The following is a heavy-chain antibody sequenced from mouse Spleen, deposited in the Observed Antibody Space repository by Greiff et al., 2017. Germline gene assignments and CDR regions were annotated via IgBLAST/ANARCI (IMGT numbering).Heavy chain of an antibody. D-gene: IGHD4-1*01. Sequence: EVKLMESGGGLVKPGGSLKLSCAASGFTFSSYAMSWVRQTPEKRLEWVATISSGGSYTYYPDSVKGRFTISRDNAKNTLYLQMSSLRSEDTAMYYCARVKLGPHYYAMDYWGQGTSVTVSS. CDR1: GFTFSSYA. CDR3: ARVKLGPHYYAMDY. J-gene: IGHJ4*01. V-gene: IGHV5-9-1*01. CDR2: ISSGGSYT.